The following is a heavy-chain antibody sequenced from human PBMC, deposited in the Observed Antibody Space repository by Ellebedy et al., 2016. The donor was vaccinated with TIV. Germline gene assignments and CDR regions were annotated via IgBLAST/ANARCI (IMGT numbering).Heavy chain of an antibody. CDR3: ARVRDNSWYY. CDR1: GYTFISYA. J-gene: IGHJ4*02. CDR2: MNPNSGNT. V-gene: IGHV1-8*03. D-gene: IGHD6-13*01. Sequence: ASVKVSCKASGYTFISYASNWVRQATGQGLEWMGWMNPNSGNTGYAQKFKGRVTITRNTSISTAYMELSSLRSEDTAVYYCARVRDNSWYYWGQGTLVTVSS.